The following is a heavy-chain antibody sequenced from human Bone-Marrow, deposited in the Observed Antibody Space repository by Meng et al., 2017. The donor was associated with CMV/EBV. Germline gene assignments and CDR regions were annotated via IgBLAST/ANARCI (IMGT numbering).Heavy chain of an antibody. CDR2: INWNGGST. J-gene: IGHJ6*02. CDR1: GFTFDDYG. Sequence: GESLKISCAASGFTFDDYGMSWVRQAPGKGLEWVSGINWNGGSTGYADSVKGRFTISRDNSKNTLYLQMNSLRAEDTAVYYCARDPYLTFYYYGMDVWGQGTTVTVSS. V-gene: IGHV3-20*04. CDR3: ARDPYLTFYYYGMDV. D-gene: IGHD2/OR15-2a*01.